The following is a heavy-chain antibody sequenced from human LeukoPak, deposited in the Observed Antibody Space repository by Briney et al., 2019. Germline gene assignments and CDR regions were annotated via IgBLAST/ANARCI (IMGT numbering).Heavy chain of an antibody. D-gene: IGHD2-2*01. CDR3: AGTGYVVVPAAGQYYYYGMDV. CDR1: GGSISSYY. V-gene: IGHV4-4*07. J-gene: IGHJ6*02. Sequence: SETLSLTCTVSGGSISSYYWSWIRQPAGKGLEWIGRIYTSGSTNYNPSLKSRVTISVDTSKNQFSLKLSSVTAADTAVYYCAGTGYVVVPAAGQYYYYGMDVWGQGTTVTVSS. CDR2: IYTSGST.